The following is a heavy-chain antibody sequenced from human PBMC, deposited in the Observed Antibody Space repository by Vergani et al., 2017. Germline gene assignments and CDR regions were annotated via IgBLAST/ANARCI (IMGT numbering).Heavy chain of an antibody. CDR1: GFTFSSYA. V-gene: IGHV3-30-3*01. D-gene: IGHD3-10*01. CDR2: ISYDGSNK. Sequence: QVQLVESGGGVVQPGRSLRLSCAASGFTFSSYAMHWVRQAPGKGLEWVAVISYDGSNKYYADSVKGRFTISRDNSKNTLYLQMNSLRAEDTAVYYCARDRVYGSGSYPDAFDIGGQGTMVTVSS. CDR3: ARDRVYGSGSYPDAFDI. J-gene: IGHJ3*02.